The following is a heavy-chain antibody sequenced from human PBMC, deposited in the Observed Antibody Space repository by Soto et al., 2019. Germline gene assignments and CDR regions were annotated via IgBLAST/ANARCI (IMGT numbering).Heavy chain of an antibody. CDR3: ARDSGSELLLWFGELLNPDY. CDR2: ISSSSSYI. V-gene: IGHV3-21*01. J-gene: IGHJ4*02. CDR1: GFTFSSYS. D-gene: IGHD3-10*01. Sequence: PGGSLRLSCAASGFTFSSYSMNWVRQAPGKGLEWVSSISSSSSYIYYADSVKGRFTISRDNAKNSLYLQMNSLRAEDTAVYYCARDSGSELLLWFGELLNPDYWGQGTLVTVSS.